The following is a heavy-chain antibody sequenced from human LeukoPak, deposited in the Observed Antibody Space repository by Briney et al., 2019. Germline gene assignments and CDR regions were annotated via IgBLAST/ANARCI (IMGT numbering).Heavy chain of an antibody. V-gene: IGHV4-4*07. J-gene: IGHJ4*02. CDR2: IYTSGST. D-gene: IGHD1-26*01. Sequence: SETLSLTCTVSGGSISGSSLSSIRQLAGKGLEWFWRIYTSGSTNYNPSLKSRVTMSVDTSKNQFSLKLRSVTAADTAVYYCARESGSYSRIDYWGQGTLVTVSS. CDR3: ARESGSYSRIDY. CDR1: GGSISGSS.